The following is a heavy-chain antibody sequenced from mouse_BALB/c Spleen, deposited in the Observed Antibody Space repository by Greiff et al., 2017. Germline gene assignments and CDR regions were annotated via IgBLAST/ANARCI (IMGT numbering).Heavy chain of an antibody. V-gene: IGHV5-17*02. J-gene: IGHJ1*01. CDR1: GFTFSSFG. Sequence: EVQVVESGGGLVQPGGSRKLSCAASGFTFSSFGMHWVRQAPEKGLEWVAYISSGSSTIYYADTVKGRFTISRDNPKNTLFLQMTSLRSEDTAMYYCARSSNWDWYFDVWGAGTTVTVSS. CDR3: ARSSNWDWYFDV. CDR2: ISSGSSTI. D-gene: IGHD4-1*01.